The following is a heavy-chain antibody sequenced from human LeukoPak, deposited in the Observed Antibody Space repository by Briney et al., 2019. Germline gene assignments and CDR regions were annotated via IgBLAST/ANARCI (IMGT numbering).Heavy chain of an antibody. CDR2: IYYSGST. CDR3: ARGGRVAAGGFDAFDI. V-gene: IGHV4-59*12. CDR1: GGSISSYY. Sequence: SETLSLTCTVSGGSISSYYWSWIRQPPGKGLEWVGYIYYSGSTNYNPSLKSRVTISVDTSKNQFSLKLSSVTAADTAVYYCARGGRVAAGGFDAFDIWGQGTMVTVSS. J-gene: IGHJ3*02. D-gene: IGHD6-13*01.